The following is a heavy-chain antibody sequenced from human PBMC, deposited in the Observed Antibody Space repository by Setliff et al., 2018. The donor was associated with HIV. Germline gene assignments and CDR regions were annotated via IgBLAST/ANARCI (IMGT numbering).Heavy chain of an antibody. V-gene: IGHV4-38-2*01. CDR3: ARNMLTFGGVIGPPDY. D-gene: IGHD3-16*02. J-gene: IGHJ4*02. Sequence: PSETLSLTCAVSGFYISSGYYWGWIRQPPGRGLEWIGTIYYSGSTYYTPSLESRVTISVDTSNNEFSLKLKSVTAADTAVYYCARNMLTFGGVIGPPDYWGQGRLVTAPQ. CDR2: IYYSGST. CDR1: GFYISSGYY.